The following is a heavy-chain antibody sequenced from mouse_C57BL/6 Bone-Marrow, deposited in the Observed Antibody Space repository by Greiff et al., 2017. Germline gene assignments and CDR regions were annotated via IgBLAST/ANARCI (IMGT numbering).Heavy chain of an antibody. D-gene: IGHD1-1*01. V-gene: IGHV1-50*01. CDR2: IDPSDSYT. J-gene: IGHJ1*03. CDR3: ARCYYGSPWYFDV. CDR1: GYTFTSYW. Sequence: QVQLKQPGAELVKPGASVKLSCKASGYTFTSYWMQWVKQRPGQGLEWIGEIDPSDSYTNYNQKFKGKGILTVDTSSSTAYMQLSSLTSEDSAVYYCARCYYGSPWYFDVGGRGTAVAVTS.